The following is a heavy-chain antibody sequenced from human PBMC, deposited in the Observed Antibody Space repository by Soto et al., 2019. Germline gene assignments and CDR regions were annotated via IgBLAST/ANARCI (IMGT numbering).Heavy chain of an antibody. CDR1: GFTFDDYA. CDR3: ASSKYYYGSGPGDY. Sequence: GGSLRLSCAASGFTFDDYAMHWVRQAPGKGLEWVSGISWNSGSIGYADSVKGRFTISRDNAKNSLYLQMNSLRAEDTALYYCASSKYYYGSGPGDYWGQGTLVTVS. V-gene: IGHV3-9*01. D-gene: IGHD3-10*01. CDR2: ISWNSGSI. J-gene: IGHJ4*02.